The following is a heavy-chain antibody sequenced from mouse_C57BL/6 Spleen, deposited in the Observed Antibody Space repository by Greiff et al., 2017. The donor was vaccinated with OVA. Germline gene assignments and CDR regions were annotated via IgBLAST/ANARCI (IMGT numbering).Heavy chain of an antibody. Sequence: QVELQQPGAELVKPGASVKLSCKASGYTFTSYWMHWVKQRPGRGLEWIGRIDPNSGGTKYNEKFKSKATLTVDKPSSTAYMQLSSLTSEDSAVYYRARQGIYYGSTAWFAYWGQGTLVTVSA. CDR2: IDPNSGGT. D-gene: IGHD1-1*01. CDR3: ARQGIYYGSTAWFAY. J-gene: IGHJ3*01. V-gene: IGHV1-72*01. CDR1: GYTFTSYW.